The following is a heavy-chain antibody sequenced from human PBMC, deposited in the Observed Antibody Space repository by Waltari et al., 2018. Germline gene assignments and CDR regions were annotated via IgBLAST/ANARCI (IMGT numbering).Heavy chain of an antibody. V-gene: IGHV3-23*01. CDR1: GFTVSSYA. CDR2: ISGTGSNT. J-gene: IGHJ4*02. Sequence: EAQLWESGGDLVQPGGSLRVSCAASGFTVSSYAMSWVRQAPGKGLEWVSEISGTGSNTYYADSVKGRFTISKDNSKNILYLQMDSLRAEDTAVYYCARDGYNWIAFDVWGQGVLVTVSS. CDR3: ARDGYNWIAFDV. D-gene: IGHD5-12*01.